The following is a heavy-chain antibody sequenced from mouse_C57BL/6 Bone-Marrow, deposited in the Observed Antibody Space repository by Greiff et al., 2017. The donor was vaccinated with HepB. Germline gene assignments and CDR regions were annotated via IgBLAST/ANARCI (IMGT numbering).Heavy chain of an antibody. J-gene: IGHJ1*03. D-gene: IGHD2-5*01. Sequence: QVQLQQSGAELVKPGASVKLSCKASGYTFTSYWMHWVKQRPGQGLEWIGRIHPSDSDTNYNQKFKGKATLTVDKSSSKADMQLSNLTSVDSAVYYCANGYSNGWYFDVCGTGTTVTVTS. CDR1: GYTFTSYW. CDR2: IHPSDSDT. V-gene: IGHV1-74*01. CDR3: ANGYSNGWYFDV.